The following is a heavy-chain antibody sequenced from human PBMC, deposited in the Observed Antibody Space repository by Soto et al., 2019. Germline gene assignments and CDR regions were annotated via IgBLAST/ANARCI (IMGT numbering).Heavy chain of an antibody. V-gene: IGHV3-30*18. J-gene: IGHJ6*02. CDR3: AKRRGDHSNYSWGIDV. CDR1: GFTFRNYS. Sequence: QVQLVESGAGVVQPGRSLRLSCAASGFTFRNYSMHWVRQAPGKRLVWVTVISYDGSHKYYADSVKGRFTISRDNSKNTVYLEMNSLRDEDTAVYYCAKRRGDHSNYSWGIDVWGQGTTVTVSS. D-gene: IGHD4-4*01. CDR2: ISYDGSHK.